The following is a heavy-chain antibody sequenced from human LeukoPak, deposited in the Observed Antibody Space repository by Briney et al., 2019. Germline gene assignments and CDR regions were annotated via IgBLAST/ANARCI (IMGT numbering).Heavy chain of an antibody. J-gene: IGHJ6*03. Sequence: SETLSLTCTVSGGSINSYYWSWIRQPPGEGLEWIGYIYYSGSSSYNPPLKSRVTMSVDTSKNQLSLKLSSVTAADTAVYYCARWYCSSNTCYHMDVWGKGTTVTVSS. CDR2: IYYSGSS. D-gene: IGHD2-2*01. CDR1: GGSINSYY. CDR3: ARWYCSSNTCYHMDV. V-gene: IGHV4-59*13.